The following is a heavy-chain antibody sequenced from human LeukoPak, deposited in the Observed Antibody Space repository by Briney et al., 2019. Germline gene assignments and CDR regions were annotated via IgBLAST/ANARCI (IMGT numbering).Heavy chain of an antibody. CDR1: GFSVSSNY. CDR3: ARGGGAYCGGDCWRAFDI. CDR2: IYSGGST. V-gene: IGHV3-53*01. Sequence: GGSLRLSCAASGFSVSSNYMRWVRQAPGNGLEWVSVIYSGGSTYYADSVKGRFTVSRANSKDTLYLQMNSLRVEDTAMYYCARGGGAYCGGDCWRAFDIWGQGTVVTVSS. J-gene: IGHJ3*02. D-gene: IGHD2-21*02.